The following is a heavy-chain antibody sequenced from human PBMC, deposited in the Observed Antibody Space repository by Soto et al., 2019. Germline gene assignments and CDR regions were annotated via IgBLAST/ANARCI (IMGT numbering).Heavy chain of an antibody. Sequence: PGGSLRLSCAASGFTFSSYSMNWVRQAPGKGLEWVSSISSSSSYIYYADSVKGRFTISRDNAKNSLSLQMNSLRAEYTAVYYCARDSYYYDSSGFIRGLDYGGQGTLVTVSS. D-gene: IGHD3-22*01. CDR3: ARDSYYYDSSGFIRGLDY. CDR2: ISSSSSYI. V-gene: IGHV3-21*01. J-gene: IGHJ4*02. CDR1: GFTFSSYS.